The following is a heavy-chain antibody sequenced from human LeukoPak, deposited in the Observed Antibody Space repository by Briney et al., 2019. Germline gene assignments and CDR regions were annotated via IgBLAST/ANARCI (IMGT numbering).Heavy chain of an antibody. CDR3: AQRDDTFDF. CDR2: ISASGGTT. CDR1: GFTFKSYA. V-gene: IGHV3-23*01. J-gene: IGHJ3*01. Sequence: AGGSLRLSCTASGFTFKSYAMSWVRQAPGRGLEWIASISASGGTTYYGESVRGRFTSSRDNSKNTLYLQMSSLRADDTAVYYCAQRDDTFDFWGHGTMVIVSS.